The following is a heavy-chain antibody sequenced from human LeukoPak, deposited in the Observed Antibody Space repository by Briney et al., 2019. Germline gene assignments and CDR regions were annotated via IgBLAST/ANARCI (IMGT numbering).Heavy chain of an antibody. CDR3: ATEKDELLDS. J-gene: IGHJ5*01. CDR1: GYSLIELF. V-gene: IGHV1-24*01. Sequence: ASVKVSCKGSGYSLIELFTHWVRQAPGKGLEWMGGFDPEDGEPMYAQKFQGRVTMTEDTSTDTAYMELRSLRSEDTAVYYCATEKDELLDSWGQGTLVTVSS. D-gene: IGHD1-1*01. CDR2: FDPEDGEP.